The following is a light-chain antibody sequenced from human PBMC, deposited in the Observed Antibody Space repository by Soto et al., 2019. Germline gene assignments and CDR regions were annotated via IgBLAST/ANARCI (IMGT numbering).Light chain of an antibody. CDR2: GAS. Sequence: EIVMTQSPATLSVSPGERATLSCRASQSVGSDLAWYQHTPGQPPRLLIYGASSRATGIPDRFSGSGSGTDFTLTISRLEPEDFAVYYCQQYGSSPPVTFGGGTKVDIK. J-gene: IGKJ4*02. CDR3: QQYGSSPPVT. V-gene: IGKV3-20*01. CDR1: QSVGSD.